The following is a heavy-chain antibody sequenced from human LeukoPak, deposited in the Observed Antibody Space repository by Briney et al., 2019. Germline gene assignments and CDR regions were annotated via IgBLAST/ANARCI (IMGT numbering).Heavy chain of an antibody. CDR3: ARGVIAARRYYYGMDG. CDR2: INHSGST. J-gene: IGHJ6*02. Sequence: PSETLSLTCAVYGGSFSGYYWSWIRQPPGKGLEWIGEINHSGSTNYNPSLKSRVTISVDTSKNQFSLKLSSVTAADTAVYYCARGVIAARRYYYGMDGWGQGTTVTVSS. V-gene: IGHV4-34*01. D-gene: IGHD6-6*01. CDR1: GGSFSGYY.